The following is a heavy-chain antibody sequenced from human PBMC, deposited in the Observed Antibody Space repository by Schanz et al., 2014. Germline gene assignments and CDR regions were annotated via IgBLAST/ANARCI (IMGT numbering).Heavy chain of an antibody. D-gene: IGHD1-7*01. CDR3: AMRTYQLHQ. CDR1: GFTFSTYW. V-gene: IGHV3-74*01. J-gene: IGHJ4*02. CDR2: INSDGTTT. Sequence: EVQLVESGGGLVQPGGSLRLSCAASGFTFSTYWMHWVRQAPGKGLVWVSHINSDGTTTTYADSVKGRVTISRDNAENTMYLQTNSMRVEDTAGYYCAMRTYQLHQWGQGTLVTVSS.